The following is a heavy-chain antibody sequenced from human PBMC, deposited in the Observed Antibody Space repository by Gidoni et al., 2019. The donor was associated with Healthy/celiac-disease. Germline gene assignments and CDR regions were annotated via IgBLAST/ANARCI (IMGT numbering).Heavy chain of an antibody. V-gene: IGHV3-23*01. J-gene: IGHJ4*02. CDR3: ASRRTVPLDY. CDR1: GFTFSSYA. CDR2: ISGSGGST. D-gene: IGHD4-4*01. Sequence: EVQLLESGGGLVQPVGSLRLSCSASGFTFSSYAMSWVRQAPGKGLEWVSAISGSGGSTYDADSVKGRFTISRDNSKNTLYLQMNSLRAEDTAVYYCASRRTVPLDYWGQGTLVTVSS.